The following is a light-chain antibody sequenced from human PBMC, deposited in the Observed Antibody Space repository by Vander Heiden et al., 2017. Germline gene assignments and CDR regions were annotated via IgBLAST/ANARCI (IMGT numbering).Light chain of an antibody. Sequence: DIVMTQSPDSLAVSLGERATINCKSSQSILQSSDNKDYLAWYQQKPGQPPKLLISWAPTRESGVPDRFSGSGSGTDFTLTISSLQAEDVAVYYCQQYCDTRTFGQGTKVEIK. CDR3: QQYCDTRT. V-gene: IGKV4-1*01. CDR1: QSILQSSDNKDY. J-gene: IGKJ1*01. CDR2: WAP.